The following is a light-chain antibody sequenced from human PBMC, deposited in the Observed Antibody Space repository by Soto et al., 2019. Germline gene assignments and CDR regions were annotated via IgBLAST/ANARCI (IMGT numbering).Light chain of an antibody. CDR3: QQYNNWQT. V-gene: IGKV3D-15*01. J-gene: IGKJ2*01. CDR2: GAS. Sequence: EIVMTQSPATLSVSPGERATLSCRASQSIGSNLAWYQQKPGQAPRLLIYGASTRATDIPARFSGSGSGTEFALTISSLQSEDFAVYYCQQYNNWQTFGQGTK. CDR1: QSIGSN.